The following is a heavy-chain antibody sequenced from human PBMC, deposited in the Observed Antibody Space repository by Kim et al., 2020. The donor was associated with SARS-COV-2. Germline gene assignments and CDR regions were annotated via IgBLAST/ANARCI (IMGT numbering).Heavy chain of an antibody. D-gene: IGHD4-17*01. CDR3: AREHGDQGSVYYYYGMDI. V-gene: IGHV3-33*01. CDR2: IWYDGSNK. Sequence: GGSLRLSCAASGFTFSSYGMNWVRQAPGKGLEWVAVIWYDGSNKYYADSAKGRFTISRDNSKNTLYLQMNSLRAEDTAVYYCAREHGDQGSVYYYYGMDIWGQGTTVTVSS. CDR1: GFTFSSYG. J-gene: IGHJ6*02.